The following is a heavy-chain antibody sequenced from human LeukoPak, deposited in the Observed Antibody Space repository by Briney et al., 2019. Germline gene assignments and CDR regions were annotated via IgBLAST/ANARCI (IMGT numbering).Heavy chain of an antibody. D-gene: IGHD1-1*01. CDR3: ARGDWNAPFDY. J-gene: IGHJ4*02. Sequence: SETLSLTCTVSGYSISSCYSWGWIRQPPGEGLEWIGSVYHSGSTYYNASLKSRVTISVDTSKNPFSLKLSSVTAADTAVYYCARGDWNAPFDYWGQGTLVTVSS. CDR1: GYSISSCYS. V-gene: IGHV4-38-2*02. CDR2: VYHSGST.